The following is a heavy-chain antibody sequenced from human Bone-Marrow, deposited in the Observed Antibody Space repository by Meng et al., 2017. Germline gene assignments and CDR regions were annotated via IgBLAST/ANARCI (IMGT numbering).Heavy chain of an antibody. CDR2: ISAYTGNT. V-gene: IGHV1-18*01. Sequence: ASVKVSCKASGYTFISYGISWVRQAPGQGLEWMGWISAYTGNTNYAQKLQGRVTMTTDTSTSTAYMELRSLRSDDTAVYYCARARDRDSSGYYYVDYYYGMDVWGQGTTVTVSS. D-gene: IGHD3-22*01. CDR3: ARARDRDSSGYYYVDYYYGMDV. CDR1: GYTFISYG. J-gene: IGHJ6*02.